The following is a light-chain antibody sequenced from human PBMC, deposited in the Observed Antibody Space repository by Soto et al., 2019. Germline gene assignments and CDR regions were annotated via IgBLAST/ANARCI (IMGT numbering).Light chain of an antibody. J-gene: IGLJ2*01. Sequence: QSALTQPASVSGSPGQSITISCTGTSSDVRSYNLVSWYQQHPGKAPKLIIYEGTHRPSGVSNRFSGSKSGNTASLTISGLQAEDEAHYYCSSYAGRVVFGGGTKLTVL. V-gene: IGLV2-23*01. CDR2: EGT. CDR3: SSYAGRVV. CDR1: SSDVRSYNL.